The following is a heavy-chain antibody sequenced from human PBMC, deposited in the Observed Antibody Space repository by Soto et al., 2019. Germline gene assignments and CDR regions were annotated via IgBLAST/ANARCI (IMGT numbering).Heavy chain of an antibody. J-gene: IGHJ6*02. CDR1: GFTFSSYV. Sequence: PGGSLRLSCAASGFTFSSYVMHWVRQAPGKGLEWVAVISYDGSNKYYADSVKGRFTISRDNSKHTLFLQMNGLRPEDTAVYYCAKDLEGYCSSTSCYTYFGLDVWGQGTTVTVSS. CDR2: ISYDGSNK. CDR3: AKDLEGYCSSTSCYTYFGLDV. D-gene: IGHD2-2*01. V-gene: IGHV3-30*18.